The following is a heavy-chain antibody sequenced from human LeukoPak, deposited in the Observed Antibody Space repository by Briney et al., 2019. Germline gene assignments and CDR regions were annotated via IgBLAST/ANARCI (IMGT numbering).Heavy chain of an antibody. J-gene: IGHJ4*02. CDR1: GFTFSSYW. CDR2: INSDGSST. Sequence: GGSLRLSCAASGFTFSSYWMHWVRHAPGKGLVWVSRINSDGSSTSYADSVKGRFTISRDNAKNTLYLQMNSLRAEDTAVYYCARTYCSSTSCYQPPPFDYWGQGTLVTVSS. V-gene: IGHV3-74*01. D-gene: IGHD2-2*01. CDR3: ARTYCSSTSCYQPPPFDY.